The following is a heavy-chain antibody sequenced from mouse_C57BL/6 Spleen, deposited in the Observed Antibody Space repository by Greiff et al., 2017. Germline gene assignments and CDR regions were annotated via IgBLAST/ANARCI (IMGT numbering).Heavy chain of an antibody. CDR1: GYTFTSYW. CDR2: IYPGSGST. V-gene: IGHV1-55*01. J-gene: IGHJ1*03. CDR3: ARCYYGSSYGYFDG. Sequence: QVQLQQPGAELVKPGASVKMSCKASGYTFTSYWITWVKQRPGQGLEWIGDIYPGSGSTNYNEKFKSKATLTVDTSSSTAYMQLSSLTSEDSAVYYCARCYYGSSYGYFDGWGTGTTVTVSS. D-gene: IGHD1-1*01.